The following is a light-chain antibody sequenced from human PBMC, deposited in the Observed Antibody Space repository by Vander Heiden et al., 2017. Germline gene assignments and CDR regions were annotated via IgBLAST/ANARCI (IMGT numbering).Light chain of an antibody. CDR1: QSISTW. Sequence: DTQMPQSPSTLSASVGDRVTITCRASQSISTWLAWYQQKPGKAPKVLIYKASSLESGVPSRFSGSGSGTEFTLTISSLQPDDFATYYCQQYNSNFYTFGQGTKLEIK. CDR3: QQYNSNFYT. V-gene: IGKV1-5*03. CDR2: KAS. J-gene: IGKJ2*01.